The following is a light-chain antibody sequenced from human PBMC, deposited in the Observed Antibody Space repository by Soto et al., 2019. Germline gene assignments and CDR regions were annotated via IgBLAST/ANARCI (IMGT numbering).Light chain of an antibody. J-gene: IGLJ3*02. CDR3: CSYAGSSTCV. V-gene: IGLV2-23*01. CDR1: SSDVGSYNL. Sequence: QSALTQPASVSGSHGLSITISCTGTSSDVGSYNLVSWYQQHPGKAPKLMIYEGSKRPSGVSNRFSGSKSGNTASLTISGLQAEDEADYYCCSYAGSSTCVFGGGTHLTVL. CDR2: EGS.